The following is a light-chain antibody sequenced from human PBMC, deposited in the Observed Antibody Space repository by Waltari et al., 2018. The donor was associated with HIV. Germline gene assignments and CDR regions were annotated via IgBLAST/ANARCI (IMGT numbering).Light chain of an antibody. CDR1: SSDVGGYEY. V-gene: IGLV2-11*01. J-gene: IGLJ3*02. CDR3: CSYAGTFKGV. CDR2: DVN. Sequence: QSALTQPRSVSGSPGQSVTISCTGTSSDVGGYEYVAWYQHHPGKAPKLIIYDVNERPSGVPDRFSGSKSGNTASLTISGLQAEDEADYFCCSYAGTFKGVFGGGTKLTVL.